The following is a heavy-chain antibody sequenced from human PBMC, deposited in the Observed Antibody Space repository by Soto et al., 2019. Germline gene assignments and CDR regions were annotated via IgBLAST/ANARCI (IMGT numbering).Heavy chain of an antibody. D-gene: IGHD6-19*01. V-gene: IGHV3-13*01. J-gene: IGHJ4*02. CDR2: IGTAGDT. Sequence: GDLRLSCAASGVTFSSYDMHWGRQATGKGLEWVSAIGTAGDTYYPGSVKGRFTISRENAKNSLYLQMNSLRAGDTAVYYCARGSVAGTIDYWGQGTLVTVPS. CDR1: GVTFSSYD. CDR3: ARGSVAGTIDY.